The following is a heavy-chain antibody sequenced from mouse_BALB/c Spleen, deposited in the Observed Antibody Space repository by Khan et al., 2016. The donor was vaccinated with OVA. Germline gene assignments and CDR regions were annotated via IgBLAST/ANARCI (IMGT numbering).Heavy chain of an antibody. V-gene: IGHV3-2*02. Sequence: EVQLLETGPGLVKPSQSLSLTCTVTGYSITSDYAWNWIRQFPGNKLEWMGYISYSGRTSYNPSLKSRISITRDTSKNQFFLQLNSVTTEDTATYYCARSVTITTVVATDFDYWGHGTTLPVSS. D-gene: IGHD1-1*01. J-gene: IGHJ2*01. CDR3: ARSVTITTVVATDFDY. CDR1: GYSITSDYA. CDR2: ISYSGRT.